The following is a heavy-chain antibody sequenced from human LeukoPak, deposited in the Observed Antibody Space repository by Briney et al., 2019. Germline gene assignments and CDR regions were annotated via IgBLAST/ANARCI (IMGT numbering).Heavy chain of an antibody. V-gene: IGHV1-69*13. D-gene: IGHD2-15*01. J-gene: IGHJ5*02. CDR2: IIPIFGTA. Sequence: SVKVSCKASGGTFSSYAISWVRQAPGQGLEWMGGIIPIFGTANYAQKFQGRVTITADESTSTAYMELSSLRSEDTAVYYCARSQGYCSGGSCYSYNWFDPWGQGTLVTVSS. CDR1: GGTFSSYA. CDR3: ARSQGYCSGGSCYSYNWFDP.